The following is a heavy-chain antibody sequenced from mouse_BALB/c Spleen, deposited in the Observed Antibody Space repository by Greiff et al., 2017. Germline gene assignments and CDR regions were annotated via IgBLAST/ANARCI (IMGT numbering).Heavy chain of an antibody. V-gene: IGHV1S56*01. CDR1: GYTFTSYY. J-gene: IGHJ4*01. D-gene: IGHD1-1*01. CDR3: ARLDGNYAMDY. CDR2: IYPGNVNT. Sequence: QVQLQQSGPELVKPGASVRISCKASGYTFTSYYIHWVKQRPGQGLEWIGWIYPGNVNTKYNEKFKGKATLTADKSSSTAYMQLSSLTSEDSAVYFCARLDGNYAMDYWGQGTSVTVSS.